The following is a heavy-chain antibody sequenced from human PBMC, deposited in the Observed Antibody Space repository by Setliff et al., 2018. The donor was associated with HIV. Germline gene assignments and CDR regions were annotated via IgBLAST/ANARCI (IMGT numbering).Heavy chain of an antibody. Sequence: GGSLRLSCAASGFTFDDYGMSWVRQAPGKGLEWVSGINWNGGSTGYAGSVKGRFTISRDNAKNSLYLQMNSLRAEDTALYYCARDTDVDSVYRPFHIWGQGTMVTVSS. V-gene: IGHV3-20*04. CDR3: ARDTDVDSVYRPFHI. CDR1: GFTFDDYG. J-gene: IGHJ3*02. D-gene: IGHD1-26*01. CDR2: INWNGGST.